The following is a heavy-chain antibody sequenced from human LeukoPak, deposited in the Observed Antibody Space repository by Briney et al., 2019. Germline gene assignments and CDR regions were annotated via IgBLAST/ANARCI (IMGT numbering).Heavy chain of an antibody. CDR3: ARVLKGRAPFDY. V-gene: IGHV4-39*07. J-gene: IGHJ4*02. CDR1: GGSISSGFYY. Sequence: PSETLSLTCTVSGGSISSGFYYWGWIRQPPGKGLVWIGSIYHSGSTYYNPSLKSRVTISVDTSKNQFSLKLSSVTAADTAVYYCARVLKGRAPFDYWGQGTLVTVSS. CDR2: IYHSGST.